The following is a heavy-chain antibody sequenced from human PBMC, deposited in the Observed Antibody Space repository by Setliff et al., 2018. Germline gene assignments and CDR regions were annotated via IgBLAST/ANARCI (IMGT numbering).Heavy chain of an antibody. J-gene: IGHJ4*02. Sequence: GGSLRLSCVVSGFDYAMSWVRQAPGKRLEWVSSISGGADKTYYADSVRGRFTISRDNSKNILYLQMNSLRPEDTAVYYCAGGRGWRFDDWGQGTLVTVSS. CDR2: ISGGADKT. V-gene: IGHV3-23*01. CDR1: GFDYA. CDR3: AGGRGWRFDD. D-gene: IGHD6-19*01.